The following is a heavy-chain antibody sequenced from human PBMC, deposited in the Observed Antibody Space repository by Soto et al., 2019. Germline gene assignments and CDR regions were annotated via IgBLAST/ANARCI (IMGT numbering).Heavy chain of an antibody. CDR1: GDSVSSNSAG. V-gene: IGHV6-1*01. CDR3: ARGEQYSGRIFDY. D-gene: IGHD1-26*01. J-gene: IGHJ4*01. CDR2: TYYRSKWYY. Sequence: SQTLSLTCAITGDSVSSNSAGWSWVRQSPSRGLKWLGRTYYRSKWYYEYAVSVRGRITINPDTSKNQYSLQLNSVTPEDTAVYFCARGEQYSGRIFDYWGQVTLVTVSS.